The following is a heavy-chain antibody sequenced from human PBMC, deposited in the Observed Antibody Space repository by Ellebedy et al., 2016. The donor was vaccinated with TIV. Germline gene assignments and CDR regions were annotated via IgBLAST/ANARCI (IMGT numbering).Heavy chain of an antibody. CDR2: ISWNSGRI. CDR3: TFAAINYGMDV. Sequence: SLNISCAASGFTFDDYAMHWVRQAPGKGLEWVSGISWNSGRICYSDSVKGRFTISRDNAKNSLYLQMNSLKTEDTAVYYCTFAAINYGMDVWGQGTTVTVSS. V-gene: IGHV3-9*01. CDR1: GFTFDDYA. J-gene: IGHJ6*02. D-gene: IGHD5-24*01.